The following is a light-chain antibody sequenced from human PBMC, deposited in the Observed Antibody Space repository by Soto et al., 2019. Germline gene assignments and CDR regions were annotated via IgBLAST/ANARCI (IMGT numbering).Light chain of an antibody. CDR2: EVT. J-gene: IGLJ2*01. CDR1: SSDIGGYNY. V-gene: IGLV2-8*01. CDR3: SSYAGSNNLV. Sequence: QSVLTQPPSASGSPGQSVAISCTGTSSDIGGYNYVSWYQQLPGKAPKLMIYEVTNRPSGVPDRFSGSKSGNTASLTVSGLQADDEAHYYCSSYAGSNNLVFGGGTKLTVL.